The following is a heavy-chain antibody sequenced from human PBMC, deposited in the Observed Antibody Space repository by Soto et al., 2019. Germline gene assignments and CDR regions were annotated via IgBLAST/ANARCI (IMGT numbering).Heavy chain of an antibody. CDR2: IIPIFDTA. D-gene: IGHD2-2*01. V-gene: IGHV1-69*13. CDR3: ARAGAVVPAGFTVSSNDY. CDR1: GDTFSSYA. J-gene: IGHJ4*02. Sequence: SVKVSCKASGDTFSSYAISWVRQAPGQGLEWMGGIIPIFDTANYAQKFQGRVTITADESTSTAYMELSSLRSEDTAGYFCARAGAVVPAGFTVSSNDYWGQGTLVTVSS.